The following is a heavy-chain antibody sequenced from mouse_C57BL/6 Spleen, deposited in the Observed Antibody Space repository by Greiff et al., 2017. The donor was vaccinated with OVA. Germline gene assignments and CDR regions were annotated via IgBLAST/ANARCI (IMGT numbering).Heavy chain of an antibody. V-gene: IGHV1-53*01. CDR3: ARWRGSSWYFDV. J-gene: IGHJ1*03. CDR1: GYTFTSYW. Sequence: QVQLQQPGTELVKPGASVKLSCKASGYTFTSYWMHWVTQRPGQGLEWIGNINPSKGGTNYNEKFKSKATLTVDKSSSTAYMQLSSLTSEDSAVYYCARWRGSSWYFDVWGTGTTVTVSS. CDR2: INPSKGGT. D-gene: IGHD1-1*01.